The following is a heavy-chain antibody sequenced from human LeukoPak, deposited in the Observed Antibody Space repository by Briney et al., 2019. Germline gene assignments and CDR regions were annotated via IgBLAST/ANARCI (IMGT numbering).Heavy chain of an antibody. CDR1: GFTFSSYR. CDR2: INSDGSST. V-gene: IGHV3-74*01. J-gene: IGHJ4*02. D-gene: IGHD5-12*01. Sequence: GGSLRLSCAASGFTFSSYRMHWVRQAPGRGLVWVSRINSDGSSTSYADSVKGRFTISRDNAKNTLYLQMNSLRAEDTAVYYCARDRDYSGYDLFDYWGQGTLVTVSS. CDR3: ARDRDYSGYDLFDY.